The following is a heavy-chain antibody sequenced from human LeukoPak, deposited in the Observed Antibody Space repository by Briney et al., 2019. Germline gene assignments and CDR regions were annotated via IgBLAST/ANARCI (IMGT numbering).Heavy chain of an antibody. CDR2: ISGTDGSR. J-gene: IGHJ4*02. CDR1: GFTSSSND. D-gene: IGHD4-11*01. CDR3: AKKYSNSWPAFDY. Sequence: PGGSLRLSCAASGFTSSSNDMSWVRQAPGKGLEWVSGISGTDGSRSYADSVKGRFTISRDNSKNTLFLQMSSLRAEDTAVYYCAKKYSNSWPAFDYWGQGTLVTVSS. V-gene: IGHV3-23*01.